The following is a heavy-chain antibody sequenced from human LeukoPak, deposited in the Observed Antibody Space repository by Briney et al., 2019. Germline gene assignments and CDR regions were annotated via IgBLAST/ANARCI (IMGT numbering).Heavy chain of an antibody. V-gene: IGHV1-2*02. Sequence: GASVKVSCKASGYTFTGYYMHWVRQAPGQGLEWMGWINPNSGGTNYAQKFQGRVTMTRDTSISTAYMEMSRLRSDDTAVYYCARLAYCSSTRCSNSWFDPSGQGTLVTVSS. J-gene: IGHJ5*02. D-gene: IGHD2-2*01. CDR2: INPNSGGT. CDR1: GYTFTGYY. CDR3: ARLAYCSSTRCSNSWFDP.